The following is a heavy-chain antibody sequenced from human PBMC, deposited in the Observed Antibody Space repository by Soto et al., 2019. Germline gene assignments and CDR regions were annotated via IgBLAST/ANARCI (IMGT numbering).Heavy chain of an antibody. Sequence: EVQLVESEGGLVQPGGSLRLSCAASGFTFSYYWMHWVRQAPGQGMVWVSRIHSDGSSTTYADSVKGRFTISRDNAKNTLYLQMNSLRAEDTAVYYCARGDSGAFDLWVQGTMVTVSS. J-gene: IGHJ3*01. CDR2: IHSDGSST. CDR1: GFTFSYYW. V-gene: IGHV3-74*01. CDR3: ARGDSGAFDL. D-gene: IGHD2-21*02.